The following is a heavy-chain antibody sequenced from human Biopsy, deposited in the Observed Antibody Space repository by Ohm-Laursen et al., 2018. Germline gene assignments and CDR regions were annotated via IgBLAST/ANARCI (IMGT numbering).Heavy chain of an antibody. J-gene: IGHJ1*01. D-gene: IGHD3-9*01. V-gene: IGHV1-69*06. CDR2: NIPILGTG. Sequence: SVKVSCKAHGGTFSNYGVNWVRQAPGQGLEWLGGNIPILGTGNYAQKFQDRVTVAADTSTSTATMELRSLRSDDTAVYYCATKLTGYFHHWGQGILVIVSS. CDR3: ATKLTGYFHH. CDR1: GGTFSNYG.